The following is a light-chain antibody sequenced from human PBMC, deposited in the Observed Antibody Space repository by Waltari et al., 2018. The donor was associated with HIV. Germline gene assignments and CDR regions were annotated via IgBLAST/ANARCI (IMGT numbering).Light chain of an antibody. Sequence: DIQMTQSPSSLSASVGDSVTITCRASQTVNNKLNWYQQKPGEAPNVVIYDASTLQSGVPSRFRGGGSCTDFTLTITSLQLDDFATYFCQQSFSYPLTFGPGTKVDI. V-gene: IGKV1-39*01. CDR2: DAS. CDR3: QQSFSYPLT. CDR1: QTVNNK. J-gene: IGKJ3*01.